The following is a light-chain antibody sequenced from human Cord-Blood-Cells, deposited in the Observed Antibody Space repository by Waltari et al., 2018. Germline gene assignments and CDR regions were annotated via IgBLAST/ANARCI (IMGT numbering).Light chain of an antibody. CDR1: QSISSW. CDR2: KAS. J-gene: IGKJ3*01. Sequence: SPSTLSASVGDRVTITCRASQSISSWLAWYQQKPGKAPKLLIYKASSLESGVPSRFSGSGSGTEFTLTISSLQPDDFATYYCQQYNSYIFTFGPGTKVDIK. V-gene: IGKV1-5*03. CDR3: QQYNSYIFT.